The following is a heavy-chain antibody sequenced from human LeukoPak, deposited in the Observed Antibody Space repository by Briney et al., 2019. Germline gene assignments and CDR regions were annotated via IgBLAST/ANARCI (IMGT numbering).Heavy chain of an antibody. CDR1: GDSISRSPYY. J-gene: IGHJ5*02. Sequence: SETLSLTCTVSGDSISRSPYYWGWIRQPPGKGLEWIGSIFHSGSTYYNPSLQSRVTTSVDTSKNQFSLKMSSVTAADTAVYYCAIYSSSSGRIDPWGQGTLVTVSS. V-gene: IGHV4-39*01. CDR3: AIYSSSSGRIDP. CDR2: IFHSGST. D-gene: IGHD2-15*01.